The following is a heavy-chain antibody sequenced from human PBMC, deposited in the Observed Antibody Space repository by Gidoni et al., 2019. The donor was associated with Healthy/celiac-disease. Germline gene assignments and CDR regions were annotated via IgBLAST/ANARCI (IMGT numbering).Heavy chain of an antibody. CDR3: ARWGDSGGYDYGMDV. D-gene: IGHD1-26*01. Sequence: QLQRVQSGAAVKEPGSSVEVSCGASGGTFSSYAISWGRQAPGQGLGGRRRSIPTLSIANDEQKFEGRVTITADKSTSKAEMELSSLISEDTAVDYCARWGDSGGYDYGMDVWGQGTTVTVSS. V-gene: IGHV1-69*09. J-gene: IGHJ6*02. CDR2: SIPTLSIA. CDR1: GGTFSSYA.